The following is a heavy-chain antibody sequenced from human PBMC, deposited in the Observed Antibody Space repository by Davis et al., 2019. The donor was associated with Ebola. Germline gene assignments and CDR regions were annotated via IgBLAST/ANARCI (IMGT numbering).Heavy chain of an antibody. CDR1: GFTFSSYW. Sequence: PGGSLRLSCPASGFTFSSYWMSWVRQAPGKGLEWVANIKQDGSEKYYVDSVKGRFTISRDNAKNSLYLQMNSLRAEDTAVYYCARGRWLQFYYFDYWGQGTLVTVSS. CDR3: ARGRWLQFYYFDY. D-gene: IGHD5-24*01. CDR2: IKQDGSEK. J-gene: IGHJ4*02. V-gene: IGHV3-7*03.